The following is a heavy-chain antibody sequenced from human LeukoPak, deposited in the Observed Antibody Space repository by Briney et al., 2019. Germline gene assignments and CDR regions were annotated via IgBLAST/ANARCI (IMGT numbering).Heavy chain of an antibody. V-gene: IGHV1-46*01. D-gene: IGHD5-24*01. J-gene: IGHJ4*02. CDR1: GYTFTSFG. CDR3: ARRDGYKYDY. Sequence: ASVKVSCKTSGYTFTSFGISWVRQAPGQGLEWMGVINPSGGTTGYAQKFQGRVTMTRDTSTSTVYMELSSLRSEDTAVYYCARRDGYKYDYWGQGTLVTVSS. CDR2: INPSGGTT.